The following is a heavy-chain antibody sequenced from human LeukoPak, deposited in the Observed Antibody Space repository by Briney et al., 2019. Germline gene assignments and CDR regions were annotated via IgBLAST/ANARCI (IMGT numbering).Heavy chain of an antibody. J-gene: IGHJ4*02. CDR3: TTGGIGYDILTGYYPNYYFDY. CDR1: GFTLSNAW. V-gene: IGHV3-15*01. CDR2: IKSKPDGGTT. Sequence: KSGGSLRLSCAASGFTLSNAWMSWVRQAPGKGMEWVGRIKSKPDGGTTDYAAPEKGRFTISRDDSKNTLYLQMNSLKTEDTAVYYCTTGGIGYDILTGYYPNYYFDYWGQGTLVTVSS. D-gene: IGHD3-9*01.